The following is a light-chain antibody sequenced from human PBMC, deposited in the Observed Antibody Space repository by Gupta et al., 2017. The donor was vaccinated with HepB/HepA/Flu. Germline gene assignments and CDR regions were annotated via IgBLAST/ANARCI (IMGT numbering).Light chain of an antibody. CDR1: SSNIGSNT. CDR2: NNN. Sequence: QSVLTQPPSASGPPGQRVTISCSGSSSNIGSNTVNWYQQLPGTAPKLLIYNNNQRPSGVPDRFSGSKSGTSASLAISGLQAEDEADYYCAPWDDSLNGVVFGGGTKLTVL. CDR3: APWDDSLNGVV. V-gene: IGLV1-44*01. J-gene: IGLJ2*01.